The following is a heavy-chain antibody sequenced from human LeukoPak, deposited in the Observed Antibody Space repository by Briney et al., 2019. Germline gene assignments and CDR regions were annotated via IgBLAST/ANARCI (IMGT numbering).Heavy chain of an antibody. CDR2: IYYSGST. D-gene: IGHD6-25*01. CDR3: ARARAGFFDY. CDR1: GGSISSSSYY. J-gene: IGHJ4*02. V-gene: IGHV4-39*07. Sequence: ETLPLTCTVSGGSISSSSYYWGWIRQPPGKGLEWIGSIYYSGSTNYNPSLKSRVTISVDTSKNQFSLKLSSVTAADTAVYYCARARAGFFDYWGQGTLVTVSS.